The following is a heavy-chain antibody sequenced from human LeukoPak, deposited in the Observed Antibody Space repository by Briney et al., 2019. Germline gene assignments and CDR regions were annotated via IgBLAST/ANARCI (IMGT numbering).Heavy chain of an antibody. J-gene: IGHJ6*03. Sequence: SETLSLTCTVSGGSISSRSDSWGWIRQTPGKGLEWIGNLDSSGSTYYNPSLKSRVTISVGTSKNQFSLNLRSVTAADTAIYFCSRSHDYGGLYFYYYMDVWGKGTTVTVSS. V-gene: IGHV4-39*01. CDR1: GGSISSRSDS. CDR2: LDSSGST. D-gene: IGHD4-23*01. CDR3: SRSHDYGGLYFYYYMDV.